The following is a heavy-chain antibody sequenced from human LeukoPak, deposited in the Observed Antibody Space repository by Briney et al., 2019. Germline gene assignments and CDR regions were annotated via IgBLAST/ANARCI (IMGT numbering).Heavy chain of an antibody. J-gene: IGHJ3*02. CDR2: IYYSGST. D-gene: IGHD2-15*01. CDR1: GDSRSSYY. Sequence: SETLSLTCTVSGDSRSSYYWSWIRQPPGKGLEWIGYIYYSGSTNYNPSLKSRLTISVDTSRNQFTLKLNSVTAADTAVYYCARTPDAFDIWGRGTMVTVSS. CDR3: ARTPDAFDI. V-gene: IGHV4-59*08.